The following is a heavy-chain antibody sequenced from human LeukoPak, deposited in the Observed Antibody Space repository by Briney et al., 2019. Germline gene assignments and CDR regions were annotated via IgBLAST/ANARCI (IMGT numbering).Heavy chain of an antibody. V-gene: IGHV3-23*01. CDR3: AKDARGTLGYFDY. Sequence: GGSLRLSCAASGFTSSSYAMSWVRQAPGKGLEWVSALSGSGGSTYYVDSVKGRFTISRDNSKNTLYLQMNSLRAEDTAVYYCAKDARGTLGYFDYWGQGTLVTVSS. CDR1: GFTSSSYA. J-gene: IGHJ4*02. D-gene: IGHD1-1*01. CDR2: LSGSGGST.